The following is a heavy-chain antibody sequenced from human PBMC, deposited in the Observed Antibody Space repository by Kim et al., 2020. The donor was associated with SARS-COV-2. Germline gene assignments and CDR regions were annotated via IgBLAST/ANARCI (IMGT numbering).Heavy chain of an antibody. V-gene: IGHV4-39*01. CDR1: GGSISSSSYY. CDR2: IYYSGST. D-gene: IGHD3-3*01. J-gene: IGHJ3*02. CDR3: ASISITIFGVVIGLPDAFDI. Sequence: SETLSLTCTVSGGSISSSSYYWGWIRQPPGKGLEWIGSIYYSGSTYYNPSLKSRVTISVDTSKNQFSLKLSSVTAADTAVYYCASISITIFGVVIGLPDAFDIWGQGTMVTVSS.